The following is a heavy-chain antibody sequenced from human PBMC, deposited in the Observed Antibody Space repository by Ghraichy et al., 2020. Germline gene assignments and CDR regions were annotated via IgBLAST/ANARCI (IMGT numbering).Heavy chain of an antibody. Sequence: SQTLSLTCSVSGGSVSSGSYYWTWIRQPPGKGLEWIGYIYHSGSTNYNPSLKRRVTISVDPSWNQFSLDLTSVTAADSAVYYCARTYFSSTTCRAYYGLDVWGQGTKVTV. CDR1: GGSVSSGSYY. CDR3: ARTYFSSTTCRAYYGLDV. J-gene: IGHJ6*01. D-gene: IGHD2-2*01. CDR2: IYHSGST. V-gene: IGHV4-61*01.